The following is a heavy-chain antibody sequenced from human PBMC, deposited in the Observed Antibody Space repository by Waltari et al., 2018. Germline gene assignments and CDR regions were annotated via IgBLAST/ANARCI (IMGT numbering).Heavy chain of an antibody. D-gene: IGHD6-19*01. J-gene: IGHJ6*03. V-gene: IGHV4-34*01. CDR3: ARGWLQVAPPYYYYMDV. CDR2: INHKASP. Sequence: QVQLLQWGAGLLKPSETLSLTCAVSGGSFSGYYWSWLRQLPGKGLEWLGEINHKASPDYNPSLKSRATISIETSKNQFSLKLDSVTAADTGVYYCARGWLQVAPPYYYYMDVWDRGTAVTVSS. CDR1: GGSFSGYY.